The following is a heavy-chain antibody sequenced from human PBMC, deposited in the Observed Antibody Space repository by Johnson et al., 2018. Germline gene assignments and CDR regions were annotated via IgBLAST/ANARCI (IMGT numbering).Heavy chain of an antibody. D-gene: IGHD5-12*01. CDR3: AKDIGVATVYHYRAV. V-gene: IGHV3-43D*03. J-gene: IGHJ6*03. CDR1: GFTFDDYA. Sequence: VQLVESGGVVVQPGGSLRLSCAASGFTFDDYAMHWVRPAPGKGLEWVSLISWDGGSTYYADSVKGRLTISRDNSKNSLYLQMNSLRGEDSALYYCAKDIGVATVYHYRAVWGKGTSVTVSS. CDR2: ISWDGGST.